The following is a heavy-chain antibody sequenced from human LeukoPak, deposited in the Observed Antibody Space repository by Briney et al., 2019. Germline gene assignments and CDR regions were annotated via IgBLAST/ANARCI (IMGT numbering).Heavy chain of an antibody. CDR1: GGSFSGYY. Sequence: SETLSLTCAVYGGSFSGYYWSWIRQPPGKGLEWIGSIYYSGSTYYNPSLNSRVTIFIDMPKNQFSLKLSSVTATDTAVYYCARLVCGGGSCPAEFDYWGQGTLVTVSS. D-gene: IGHD2-15*01. V-gene: IGHV4-59*05. J-gene: IGHJ4*02. CDR3: ARLVCGGGSCPAEFDY. CDR2: IYYSGST.